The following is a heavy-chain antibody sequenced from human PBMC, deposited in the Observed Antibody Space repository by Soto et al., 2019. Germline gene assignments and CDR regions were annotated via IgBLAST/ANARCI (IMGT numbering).Heavy chain of an antibody. CDR3: ERDHNWDRMDV. CDR1: GGSFSSDSFI. J-gene: IGHJ6*02. D-gene: IGHD1-26*01. Sequence: SETLSLTCSVSGGSFSSDSFIWSWVRQFPGKGLEWIGYINYSGTTYYNPSLRSRITMSVDTSKNQFTLNLSSVTAADTAVYYCERDHNWDRMDVWGQGTTVTVSS. V-gene: IGHV4-31*03. CDR2: INYSGTT.